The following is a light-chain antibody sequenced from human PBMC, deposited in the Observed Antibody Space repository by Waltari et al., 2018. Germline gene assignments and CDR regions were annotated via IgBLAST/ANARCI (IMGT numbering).Light chain of an antibody. CDR2: EDN. J-gene: IGLJ2*01. CDR1: IGHIATNY. Sequence: FMLTQPHSVSESPGKTVTISCTRSIGHIATNYVPWYQQRPGSAPTKVIYEDNQRPSGVPDRFSGSIDSSSNSASLIISGLKAEDEADYYCQSFDSSHVVFGGGTKLTVL. V-gene: IGLV6-57*03. CDR3: QSFDSSHVV.